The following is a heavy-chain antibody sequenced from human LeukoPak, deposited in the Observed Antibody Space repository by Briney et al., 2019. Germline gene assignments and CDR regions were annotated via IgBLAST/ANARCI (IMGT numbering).Heavy chain of an antibody. V-gene: IGHV1-2*02. D-gene: IGHD6-6*01. Sequence: ASVKVSYKASGYTFPGYYMHWVRRAPGQGLEWMGWINPNSGGTNYAQKFQGRVTMTRDTSISTAYMELSRLRSDDTAVYYCAREHSSSSGKVFDYWGQGTLVTVSS. J-gene: IGHJ4*02. CDR1: GYTFPGYY. CDR2: INPNSGGT. CDR3: AREHSSSSGKVFDY.